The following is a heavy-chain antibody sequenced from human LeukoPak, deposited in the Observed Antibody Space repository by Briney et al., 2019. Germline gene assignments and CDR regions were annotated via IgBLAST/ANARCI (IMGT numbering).Heavy chain of an antibody. CDR3: TRDICGSCGSCYAPGAFDI. V-gene: IGHV3-33*01. CDR2: IWYDGSNK. Sequence: GGSLRLSCAASGFTFRSYGMHWVRQAPGKGLEWVADIWYDGSNKYYTDSVKGRFTISRDNSKNTVYLQMNSLRAEDTAVYYCTRDICGSCGSCYAPGAFDIWGEGTMVTVSS. CDR1: GFTFRSYG. J-gene: IGHJ3*02. D-gene: IGHD2-15*01.